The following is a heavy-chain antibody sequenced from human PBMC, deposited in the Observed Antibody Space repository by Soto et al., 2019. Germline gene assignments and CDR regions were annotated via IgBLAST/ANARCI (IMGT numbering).Heavy chain of an antibody. D-gene: IGHD2-2*01. CDR3: AREDSIIIPAVSDF. V-gene: IGHV3-30-3*01. J-gene: IGHJ4*02. Sequence: GGSLRLSCAVSGFTFSSYAMHWVRQAPGKGLEWVAVISYDGSNKYYADSVKGRFTISRDNSKNTLYRQMNSLRAEDTAVYYCAREDSIIIPAVSDFWGQGTLVTVSS. CDR1: GFTFSSYA. CDR2: ISYDGSNK.